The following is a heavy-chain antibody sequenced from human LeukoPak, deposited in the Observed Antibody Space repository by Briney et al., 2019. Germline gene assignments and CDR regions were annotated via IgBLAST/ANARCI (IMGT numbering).Heavy chain of an antibody. Sequence: KASGYTFTSYGISWVRQAPGQGLEWMGWISAYNGNTNYAQKLQGRVTMTTDTSTSTAYMELRSLRSDDTAVYYCARDCSGGSCSDYWGQGTLVTVSS. V-gene: IGHV1-18*01. CDR1: GYTFTSYG. CDR3: ARDCSGGSCSDY. CDR2: ISAYNGNT. D-gene: IGHD2-15*01. J-gene: IGHJ4*02.